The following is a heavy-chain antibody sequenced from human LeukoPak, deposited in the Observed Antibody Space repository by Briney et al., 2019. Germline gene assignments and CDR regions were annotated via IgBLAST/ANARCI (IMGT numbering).Heavy chain of an antibody. CDR1: RFTFSNYW. CDR3: ARVGYSGHDWSEYYFDY. CDR2: IKQDGSEK. D-gene: IGHD5-12*01. Sequence: PGGSLRLSCAASRFTFSNYWMSWVRQAPGKGLEWVANIKQDGSEKYYVDSVKGRFTIARDNAKNSLYLQMNSLRAEDTAMYYCARVGYSGHDWSEYYFDYWGQGTLVTVSS. V-gene: IGHV3-7*01. J-gene: IGHJ4*02.